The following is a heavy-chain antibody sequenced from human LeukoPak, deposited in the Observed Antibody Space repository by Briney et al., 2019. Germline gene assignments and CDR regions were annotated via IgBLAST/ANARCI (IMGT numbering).Heavy chain of an antibody. J-gene: IGHJ5*02. CDR2: INHSGST. Sequence: SETLSLTCAVYGGSSSGYYWSWIRQPPGKGLEWIGEINHSGSTNYNPSLKSRVTISVDTSKNQFSLKLSSVTAADTAVYYCARRYRYWVWFDPWGQGTLVTVSS. V-gene: IGHV4-34*01. D-gene: IGHD2-15*01. CDR1: GGSSSGYY. CDR3: ARRYRYWVWFDP.